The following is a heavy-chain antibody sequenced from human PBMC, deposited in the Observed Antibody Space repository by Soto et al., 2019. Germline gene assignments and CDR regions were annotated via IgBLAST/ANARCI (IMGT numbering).Heavy chain of an antibody. Sequence: QVQLVQSGAEVKSPGSSVKVSCKTSGGTFRSYAISWVRQAPGQGLEWMGGIIPVFGTAKYSQKFQGRVTITGDESTRTVYIELSSLRLDDTAVYYSARLYDHGSSGSSIWGPGNFVTVSS. D-gene: IGHD2-15*01. J-gene: IGHJ4*02. CDR3: ARLYDHGSSGSSI. CDR2: IIPVFGTA. CDR1: GGTFRSYA. V-gene: IGHV1-69*01.